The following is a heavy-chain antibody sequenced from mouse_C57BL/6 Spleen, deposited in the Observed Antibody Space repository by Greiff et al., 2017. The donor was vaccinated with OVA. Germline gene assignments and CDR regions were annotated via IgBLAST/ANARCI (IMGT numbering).Heavy chain of an antibody. CDR3: ARDDEDYSYYFDY. Sequence: DVHLVESGGGLVKPGGSLKLSCAASGFTFSSYAMSWVRQTPEKRLEWVATISDGGSYTYYPDNVKGRFTISRDNAKNNLYLQMSHLKSEDTAMYYCARDDEDYSYYFDYWGQGTTLTVSS. V-gene: IGHV5-4*01. CDR1: GFTFSSYA. CDR2: ISDGGSYT. J-gene: IGHJ2*01. D-gene: IGHD1-1*01.